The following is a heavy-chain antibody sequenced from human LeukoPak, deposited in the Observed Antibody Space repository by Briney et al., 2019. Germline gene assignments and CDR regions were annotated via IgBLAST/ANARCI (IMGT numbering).Heavy chain of an antibody. J-gene: IGHJ5*02. D-gene: IGHD1-1*01. CDR1: GYTFISYG. V-gene: IGHV1-2*02. Sequence: ASVKVSCKASGYTFISYGINWVRQAPGQGLEWMAYMSPHKDRSHYSQNFQGRVTMTRDTTISTAYMELSRLKSDDTAVYYCASMNWNDGGNWFDPWGQGTLVTVSS. CDR2: MSPHKDRS. CDR3: ASMNWNDGGNWFDP.